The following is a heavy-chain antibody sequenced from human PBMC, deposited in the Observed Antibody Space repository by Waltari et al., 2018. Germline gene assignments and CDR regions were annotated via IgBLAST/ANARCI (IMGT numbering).Heavy chain of an antibody. J-gene: IGHJ6*03. CDR1: GGSFSAYL. CDR2: SHRGGST. CDR3: ARGACSDTSCYANYYYMDV. D-gene: IGHD2-2*01. V-gene: IGHV4-34*01. Sequence: QVQLQQWGAGLLTPSETLSLTGAAYGGSFSAYLWTWIRPPPGEGLEWIGESHRGGSTKYDASLKGRVTISVDSSKTQFSLRLTSVAAADTAVYYCARGACSDTSCYANYYYMDVWGKGTAVTVSS.